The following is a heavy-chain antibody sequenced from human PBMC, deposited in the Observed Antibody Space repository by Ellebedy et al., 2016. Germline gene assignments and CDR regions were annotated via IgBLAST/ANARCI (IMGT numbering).Heavy chain of an antibody. Sequence: GESLKISXVASGFTFSSYWMSWVRQAPGKGLEWVANIKQDGSEKYYVDSVKGRFTISRDNAKNSLYLQMNSLRAEDTAVYYCARFPLYWGQGTLVTVSS. CDR2: IKQDGSEK. CDR3: ARFPLY. CDR1: GFTFSSYW. V-gene: IGHV3-7*01. J-gene: IGHJ4*02.